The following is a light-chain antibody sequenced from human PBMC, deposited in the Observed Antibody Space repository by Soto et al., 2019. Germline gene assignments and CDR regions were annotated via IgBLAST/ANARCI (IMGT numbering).Light chain of an antibody. CDR1: QSLSSSY. V-gene: IGKV3-20*01. CDR3: PQHGSSPPSWT. J-gene: IGKJ1*01. CDR2: GAS. Sequence: ETVLTQSPGTLSLSPGERATLFCRASQSLSSSYLAWYQQKPGQAPRLLIYGASSRATGIPDRFSGSGSGTDFTLTISRLESEDFAVYYCPQHGSSPPSWTFGQGTKVEIK.